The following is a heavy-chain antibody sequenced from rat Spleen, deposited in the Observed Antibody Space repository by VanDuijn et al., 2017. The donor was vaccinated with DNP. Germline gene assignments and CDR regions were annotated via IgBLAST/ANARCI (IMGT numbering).Heavy chain of an antibody. V-gene: IGHV3-1*01. J-gene: IGHJ2*01. Sequence: EVQLQESGRGLVKPSQSLSLTCSVTGFSITSNYWGWIRKFPGNKIEWIGHITYSGSTTYNPSLKSRISITRDTSKNQFFLQLNSVTTEDTATYYCARITEGIVSWNWGQGVMVTVSS. D-gene: IGHD1-11*01. CDR3: ARITEGIVSWN. CDR2: ITYSGST. CDR1: GFSITSNY.